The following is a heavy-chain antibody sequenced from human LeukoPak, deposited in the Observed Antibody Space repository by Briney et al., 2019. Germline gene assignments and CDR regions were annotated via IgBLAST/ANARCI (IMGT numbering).Heavy chain of an antibody. CDR2: IKGGGDGT. CDR3: ARDAYAVADY. D-gene: IGHD4-17*01. J-gene: IGHJ4*02. CDR1: GFTFNNYS. V-gene: IGHV3-23*01. Sequence: GGALRLFCGASGFTFNNYSMTWVRQAPGKGVEWVLHIKGGGDGTYYADSVKGRFTISRDNSKNTLYLQMNSLRVEDTAIYYCARDAYAVADYWGQGTLVTVSS.